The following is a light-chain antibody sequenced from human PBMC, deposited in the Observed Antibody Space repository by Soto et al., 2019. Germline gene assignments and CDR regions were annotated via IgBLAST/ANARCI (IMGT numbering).Light chain of an antibody. CDR1: QSINSF. J-gene: IGKJ1*01. Sequence: ESVLTQSPGTLSLSPGEGATLSCRASQSINSFLAWYQRRRGQAPRLLIHGASNRATGIPDRFSGSGSGTDFTLTISRLEPEDFAVYYCQQYGGSPRTFGQGTKVDIK. V-gene: IGKV3-20*01. CDR2: GAS. CDR3: QQYGGSPRT.